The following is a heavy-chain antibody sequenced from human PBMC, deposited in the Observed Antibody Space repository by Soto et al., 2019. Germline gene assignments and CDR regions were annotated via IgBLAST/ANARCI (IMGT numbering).Heavy chain of an antibody. CDR2: IWYDGSNK. D-gene: IGHD3-10*01. CDR1: GFTFSSYG. CDR3: ARVIWFGEFNDAFDI. J-gene: IGHJ3*02. V-gene: IGHV3-33*01. Sequence: QVQLVESGGGVVQPGRSLRLSCAASGFTFSSYGMHWVRQAPGKGLEWVAVIWYDGSNKYYADSVKGRFTISRDNSKNTLYLQMNSLRAEDTAVYYCARVIWFGEFNDAFDIWGQGTMVTVSS.